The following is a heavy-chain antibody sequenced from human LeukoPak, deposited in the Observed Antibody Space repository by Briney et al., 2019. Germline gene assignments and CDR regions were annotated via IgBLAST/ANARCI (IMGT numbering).Heavy chain of an antibody. D-gene: IGHD6-13*01. CDR1: GYSFTCYW. J-gene: IGHJ5*02. CDR2: FYPGDSDT. CDR3: ARRILWGIAARGGFDP. V-gene: IGHV5-51*01. Sequence: GESLKISCKGSGYSFTCYWIGWVRQMPGKGLEWMGIFYPGDSDTRYSPSFQGQVTISADKSINTAYLQWSSLKASDTAMYYCARRILWGIAARGGFDPWGQGTLVTVSS.